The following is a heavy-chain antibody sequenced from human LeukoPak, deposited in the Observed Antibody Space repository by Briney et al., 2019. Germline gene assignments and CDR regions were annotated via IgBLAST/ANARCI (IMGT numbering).Heavy chain of an antibody. CDR1: GYSISSGYY. CDR2: IYHSGST. D-gene: IGHD3-22*01. V-gene: IGHV4-38-2*02. CDR3: AVSNYYDSSGYPYYYYYMDV. J-gene: IGHJ6*03. Sequence: SETLSLTCTVSGYSISSGYYWGWIRQPPGKGLEWIGSIYHSGSTYYNPSLKSRVTISVDTSKSQFSLKLSSVTAADTAVYYCAVSNYYDSSGYPYYYYYMDVWGKGTTVTVSS.